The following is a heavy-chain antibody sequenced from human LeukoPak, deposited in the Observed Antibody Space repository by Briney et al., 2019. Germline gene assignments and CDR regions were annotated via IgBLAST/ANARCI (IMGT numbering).Heavy chain of an antibody. V-gene: IGHV3-73*01. J-gene: IGHJ5*02. CDR1: GFSFTDSP. Sequence: GGSLILSCAASGFSFTDSPIHWVRQASGKGLEWVGRIRSRPYNYATAYAASLRGRFTVSGDDSKNTAYLQMNSLRTEDTAVYYCVGSSYIEGVFDPWGQGTLVTVSS. D-gene: IGHD1-26*01. CDR3: VGSSYIEGVFDP. CDR2: IRSRPYNYAT.